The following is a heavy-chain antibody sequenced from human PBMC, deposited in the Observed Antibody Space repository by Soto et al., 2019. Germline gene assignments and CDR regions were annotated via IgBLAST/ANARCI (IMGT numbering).Heavy chain of an antibody. CDR1: GFTFSSYA. J-gene: IGHJ6*02. D-gene: IGHD3-3*01. V-gene: IGHV3-30-3*01. CDR3: ARGGLGVVPGYYYGMDV. Sequence: GSLRLSCAASGFTFSSYAMHWVRQAPGKGLEWVAVISYDGSNKYYADSVKGRFTISRDNSKNTLYLQMNSLRAEDTAVYYCARGGLGVVPGYYYGMDVWGQGTTVTVSS. CDR2: ISYDGSNK.